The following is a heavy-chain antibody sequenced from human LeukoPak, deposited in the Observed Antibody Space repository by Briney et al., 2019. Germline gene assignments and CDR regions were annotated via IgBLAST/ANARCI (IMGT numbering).Heavy chain of an antibody. CDR1: GGSISSSNW. CDR2: IYHSGST. V-gene: IGHV4-4*02. D-gene: IGHD2/OR15-2a*01. CDR3: ARQYRYTWFAP. J-gene: IGHJ5*02. Sequence: SGTLSLTCAVSGGSISSSNWWSWVRQPPGKGLEWIGSIYHSGSTYYNPSLKSRVTISVDTSKNQFSLKLSSVTAADTAVYYCARQYRYTWFAPWGRGPLVTVP.